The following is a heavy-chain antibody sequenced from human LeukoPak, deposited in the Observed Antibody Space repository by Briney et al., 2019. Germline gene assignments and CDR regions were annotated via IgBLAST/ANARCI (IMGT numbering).Heavy chain of an antibody. Sequence: GGSLRLSCAASGFTFDDYAMHWVRQAPGKGLEWVSLISWDGGYTYYADSVKGRFTISRDNAKNSLYLQMNSLRAEDTAVYYCARDAGSSWTPRFDYWGQGTLVTVSS. CDR2: ISWDGGYT. V-gene: IGHV3-43D*03. CDR1: GFTFDDYA. CDR3: ARDAGSSWTPRFDY. D-gene: IGHD6-13*01. J-gene: IGHJ4*02.